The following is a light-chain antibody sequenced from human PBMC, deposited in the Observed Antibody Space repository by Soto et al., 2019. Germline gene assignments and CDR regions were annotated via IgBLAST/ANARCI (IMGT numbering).Light chain of an antibody. CDR2: SND. V-gene: IGLV1-44*01. CDR1: NSNIESHS. J-gene: IGLJ2*01. Sequence: QSVLTQPPSVSGTPGQRVSISCSGSNSNIESHSVDWYQHFPGTAPKLVINSNDQRPSGVPDRFSGSKSGTSASLGISGLQSEDEAHYYCATWDDGVNGVLFGGGTKVTVL. CDR3: ATWDDGVNGVL.